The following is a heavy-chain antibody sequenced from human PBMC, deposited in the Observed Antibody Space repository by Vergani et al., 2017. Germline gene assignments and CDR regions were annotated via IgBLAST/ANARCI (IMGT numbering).Heavy chain of an antibody. CDR2: IWYDGSNK. CDR3: ARWGNEKRLDS. CDR1: GFTFSSHG. J-gene: IGHJ5*01. Sequence: QVQLVESAGGVVRPGRSLTLSCVASGFTFSSHGMHWVRQAPGKGLEWVAVIWYDGSNKYYGDSVKGRFTISRDNSKNMLYLQMNSLRVEDTAVYYCARWGNEKRLDSWGQGTLVTVSS. D-gene: IGHD1-1*01. V-gene: IGHV3-33*01.